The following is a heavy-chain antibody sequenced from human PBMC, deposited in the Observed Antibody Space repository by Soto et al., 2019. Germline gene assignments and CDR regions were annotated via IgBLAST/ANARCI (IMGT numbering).Heavy chain of an antibody. V-gene: IGHV1-18*01. Sequence: QVQLVQSGAEVKKPGASVKVSCKASGYTFTSYGISWVRQAPGQGLEWMGWISAYNGNTNYAQKLQGRVTMTTDTTTSTAYMELRSLRSDDTAVYYCARVSDYGDYRSPFDDYWGQGTLVTVSS. J-gene: IGHJ4*02. CDR1: GYTFTSYG. D-gene: IGHD4-17*01. CDR3: ARVSDYGDYRSPFDDY. CDR2: ISAYNGNT.